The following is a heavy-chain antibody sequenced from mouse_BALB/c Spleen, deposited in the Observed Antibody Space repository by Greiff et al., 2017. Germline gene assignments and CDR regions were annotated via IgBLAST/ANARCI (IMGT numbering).Heavy chain of an antibody. V-gene: IGHV2-9*02. CDR3: ARGALYGKGDFDY. Sequence: VQLQQSGPGLVAPSQSLSITCTVSGFSLTSYGVHWVRQPPGKGLEWLGVIWAGGSTNYNSALMSRLSISKDNSKSQVFLKMNSLQTDDTAMYYCARGALYGKGDFDYWGQGTTLTVSS. D-gene: IGHD2-10*02. J-gene: IGHJ2*01. CDR1: GFSLTSYG. CDR2: IWAGGST.